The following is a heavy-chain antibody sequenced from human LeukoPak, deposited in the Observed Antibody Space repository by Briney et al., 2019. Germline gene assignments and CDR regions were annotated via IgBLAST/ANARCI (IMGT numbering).Heavy chain of an antibody. J-gene: IGHJ4*02. D-gene: IGHD3-22*01. CDR3: ARGPGYYYGDY. Sequence: PGRSLRLSCAASGFNFNNCAMHWVRQAPGKGLEWVAVISYDGNSKYYADSVKGRFTNSRDNSKNTLYLQMNSLRPEDTAMYYCARGPGYYYGDYWGQGTLVTVSS. V-gene: IGHV3-30-3*01. CDR1: GFNFNNCA. CDR2: ISYDGNSK.